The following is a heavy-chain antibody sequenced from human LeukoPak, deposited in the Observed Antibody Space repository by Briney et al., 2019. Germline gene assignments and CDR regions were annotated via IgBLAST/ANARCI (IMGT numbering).Heavy chain of an antibody. Sequence: SETLSLTCTVSGGSISSYYWSWIRQPPGKGLEWIGYIYYSGSTNYNTSLQSRVTISVDKSKNQFSLNLSSVTAADTAVYYCARGVKQWLESYYYYYMDVRGKGTTVTVSS. CDR3: ARGVKQWLESYYYYYMDV. D-gene: IGHD6-19*01. CDR1: GGSISSYY. J-gene: IGHJ6*03. CDR2: IYYSGST. V-gene: IGHV4-59*01.